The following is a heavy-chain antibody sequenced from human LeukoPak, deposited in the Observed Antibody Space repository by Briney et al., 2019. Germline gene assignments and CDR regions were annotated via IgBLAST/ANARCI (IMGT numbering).Heavy chain of an antibody. D-gene: IGHD2-2*01. J-gene: IGHJ5*02. CDR2: IDHSGST. V-gene: IGHV4-34*01. CDR3: ARVAVVVVPAAIPVNWFDP. CDR1: GGSFSGYY. Sequence: SETLSLTCAVYGGSFSGYYWSWIRQPPGKGLEWIGEIDHSGSTNYNPSLKSRVTISVDTSKNQFSLKLSSVTAADTAVYYCARVAVVVVPAAIPVNWFDPWGQGTLVTVSS.